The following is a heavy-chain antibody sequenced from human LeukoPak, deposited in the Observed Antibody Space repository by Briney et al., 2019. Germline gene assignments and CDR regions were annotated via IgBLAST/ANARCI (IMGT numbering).Heavy chain of an antibody. J-gene: IGHJ4*02. Sequence: SETLSLTCTVSGGSISSGGYYWSWIRQNPGKGLEWIGYIYYSGSTYYNPSLKSRVTISVDTSKNRFSLKLSSVTAADTAVYYCASGAFSGGPDYWGQGTLVTVSS. CDR3: ASGAFSGGPDY. CDR2: IYYSGST. D-gene: IGHD2-15*01. CDR1: GGSISSGGYY. V-gene: IGHV4-31*03.